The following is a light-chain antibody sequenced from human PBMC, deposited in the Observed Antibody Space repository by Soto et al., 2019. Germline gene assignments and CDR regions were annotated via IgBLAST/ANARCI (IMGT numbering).Light chain of an antibody. CDR1: QGIGSA. CDR3: QQYNSYRGT. J-gene: IGKJ1*01. V-gene: IGKV1-13*02. Sequence: AAQLTQSPSSLSASVVDRVTISCRASQGIGSALAWYQQKPGKAPQRLIYGASNLQNGVPSRFSGSGSGTEFTLTISSLQPDDFATYYCQQYNSYRGTFGQGTKVDIK. CDR2: GAS.